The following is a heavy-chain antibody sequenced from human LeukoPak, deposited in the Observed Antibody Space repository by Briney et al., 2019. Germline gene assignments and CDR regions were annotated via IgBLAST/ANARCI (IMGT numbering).Heavy chain of an antibody. J-gene: IGHJ6*02. CDR1: GFTFSSHW. CDR2: INAEATNT. CDR3: VRGETYYHHALDV. Sequence: AGGSLRLSCAASGFTFSSHWMHWVRQAPGEGLVWVSRINAEATNTIYADSVKGRFTISRDNAKNTLYLQMNSLRAEDTAVYYCVRGETYYHHALDVWGQGTTVTVSS. V-gene: IGHV3-74*01.